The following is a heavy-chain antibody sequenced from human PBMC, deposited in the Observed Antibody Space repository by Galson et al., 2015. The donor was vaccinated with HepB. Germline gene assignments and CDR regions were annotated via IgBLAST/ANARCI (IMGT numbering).Heavy chain of an antibody. Sequence: SVKVSCKASGYTFTDYAMHWVRQAPGQRLEWMGWISAYNGNTNYAQKLQGRVTMTTDTSTSTAYMELRSLRSDDTAVYYCARGEKWELYDGTLDIWGQGTMVTVSS. D-gene: IGHD1-26*01. V-gene: IGHV1-18*01. CDR2: ISAYNGNT. J-gene: IGHJ3*02. CDR1: GYTFTDYA. CDR3: ARGEKWELYDGTLDI.